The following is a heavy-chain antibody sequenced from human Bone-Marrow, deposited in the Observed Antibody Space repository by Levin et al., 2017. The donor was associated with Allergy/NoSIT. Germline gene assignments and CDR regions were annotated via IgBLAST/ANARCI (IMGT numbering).Heavy chain of an antibody. CDR1: GDSISTSY. V-gene: IGHV4-4*07. D-gene: IGHD1-1*01. CDR3: ARDRSNHAGKFDY. CDR2: IYPSGAT. J-gene: IGHJ4*02. Sequence: SQTLSLTCTVSGDSISTSYWTWIRQPAGKGLEWIGRIYPSGATNYNSSLQSRVTMSVDTSKNQFSLRLNSVTAADTAVYFCARDRSNHAGKFDYWGPGTLVTVSS.